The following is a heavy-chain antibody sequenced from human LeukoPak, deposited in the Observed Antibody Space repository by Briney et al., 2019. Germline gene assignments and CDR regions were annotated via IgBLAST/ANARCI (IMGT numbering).Heavy chain of an antibody. CDR1: GYTFTSYG. D-gene: IGHD3-22*01. CDR3: ASQVRGSGYLSRFDY. CDR2: ISAYNGNT. V-gene: IGHV1-18*01. J-gene: IGHJ4*02. Sequence: GASVKVSCKASGYTFTSYGISWVRQAPGQGLEWMGWISAYNGNTNYAQKLQGRVTMTTDTSTSTAYMELRSLRSDDTAVYYCASQVRGSGYLSRFDYWGQGTLVTVSS.